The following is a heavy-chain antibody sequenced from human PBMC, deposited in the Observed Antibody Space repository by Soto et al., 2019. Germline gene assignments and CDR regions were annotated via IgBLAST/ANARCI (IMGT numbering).Heavy chain of an antibody. CDR2: IIPIFGTA. D-gene: IGHD7-27*01. V-gene: IGHV1-69*13. J-gene: IGHJ6*02. CDR3: ARKTPGPPDEDYYYYGMDV. CDR1: GGTFSSYA. Sequence: SVKVSCKASGGTFSSYAISWVRQAPGQGLEWMGGIIPIFGTANYAQKFQGRVTITADESTSTAYMELSSLRSEDTAVYYCARKTPGPPDEDYYYYGMDVWGQGTTVTVS.